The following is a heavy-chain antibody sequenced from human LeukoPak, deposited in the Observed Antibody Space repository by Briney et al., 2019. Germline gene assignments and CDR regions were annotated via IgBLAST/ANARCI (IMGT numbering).Heavy chain of an antibody. J-gene: IGHJ6*03. CDR3: ARASITYYYYYYMGV. Sequence: SETLSLTCTASGGSITNYYWTWIRQPPGKGLEWIGYIHYSGSTNYNPSLKSRVTISVDTSKNQFSLKLSSVTAADTAVYYCARASITYYYYYYMGVWGKGTTVTVSS. D-gene: IGHD1-14*01. V-gene: IGHV4-59*01. CDR1: GGSITNYY. CDR2: IHYSGST.